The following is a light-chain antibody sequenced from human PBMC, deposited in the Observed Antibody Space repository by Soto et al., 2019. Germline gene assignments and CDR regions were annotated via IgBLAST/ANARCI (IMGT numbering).Light chain of an antibody. V-gene: IGLV1-44*01. J-gene: IGLJ7*01. CDR2: TNN. CDR3: SSWDDNLDAEV. Sequence: QSVLTQPPSASGTPGQRVTISCSGSSSNIGSNTVNWYQQLPGTAPKLLIYTNNQRPSGVPDRFSGSKSGTSASLAISGLQFEDEADYHCSSWDDNLDAEVFGAGTQLTVL. CDR1: SSNIGSNT.